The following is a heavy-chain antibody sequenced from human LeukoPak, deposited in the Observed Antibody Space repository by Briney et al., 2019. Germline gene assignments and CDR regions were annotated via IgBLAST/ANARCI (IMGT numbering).Heavy chain of an antibody. CDR2: ISSSSSYI. CDR1: GFTFSSYS. D-gene: IGHD2-15*01. CDR3: AKDAWWSCHY. V-gene: IGHV3-21*01. Sequence: PGGSLRLSCAASGFTFSSYSMNWVRQAPGKGPEWVSSISSSSSYIYYADSVKGRFTISRDNSKNTLYLQMNSLRAEDTAVYYCAKDAWWSCHYWGQGTLVTVSS. J-gene: IGHJ4*02.